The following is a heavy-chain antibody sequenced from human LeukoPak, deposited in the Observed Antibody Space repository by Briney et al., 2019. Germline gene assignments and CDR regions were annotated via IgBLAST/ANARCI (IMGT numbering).Heavy chain of an antibody. D-gene: IGHD5-24*01. J-gene: IGHJ3*02. V-gene: IGHV4-39*07. CDR1: GGSISSSSYY. CDR3: ARATLLWGWLQSCAFDI. Sequence: PSETLSLTCTVSGGSISSSSYYWGWIRQPPGKGLEWIGSIYYSGSTYYNPSLKSRVTISVDTSKNQFSLKVNSVTAADTAVYYCARATLLWGWLQSCAFDIWGQGTMVTVSS. CDR2: IYYSGST.